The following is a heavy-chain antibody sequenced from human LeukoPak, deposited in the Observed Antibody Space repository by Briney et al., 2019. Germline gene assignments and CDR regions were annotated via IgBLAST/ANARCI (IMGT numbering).Heavy chain of an antibody. J-gene: IGHJ4*02. CDR3: ARRISLEY. CDR2: LDSSGSII. V-gene: IGHV3-11*01. D-gene: IGHD2-15*01. Sequence: GGSLRLSCAASGFTFSDCSMSWIRQAPGKGLEWVSYLDSSGSIIYYADPVKGRFTISRDNAKNSLYLQMNSLRAEDTAVYYCARRISLEYWGQGTLVTVSS. CDR1: GFTFSDCS.